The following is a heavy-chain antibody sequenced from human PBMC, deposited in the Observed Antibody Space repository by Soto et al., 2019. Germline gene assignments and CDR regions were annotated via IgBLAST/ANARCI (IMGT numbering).Heavy chain of an antibody. V-gene: IGHV4-59*08. CDR1: GGSISSYY. CDR3: ARHLQSKWLVHEWFDP. Sequence: SETLSLTCTVSGGSISSYYLSWIRQPPGKGLEWIGYIYYSGSTNYNPSLKSRVTISVDTSKNQFSLKLSSVTAADTAVYYCARHLQSKWLVHEWFDPWGRGTLVTVSS. D-gene: IGHD6-19*01. J-gene: IGHJ5*02. CDR2: IYYSGST.